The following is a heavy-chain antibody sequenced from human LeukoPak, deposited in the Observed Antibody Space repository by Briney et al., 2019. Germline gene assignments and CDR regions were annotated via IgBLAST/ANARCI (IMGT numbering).Heavy chain of an antibody. CDR3: ARDRGILPYGMDV. D-gene: IGHD3-16*01. Sequence: PGGSLRLSCAASGFSVSSDYMSWVRQAPGKGLEWASIIYSGGSTYYADSVKGRFTVSRDNSKNTLYLQMNSLRPEDTAVYYCARDRGILPYGMDVWGQGTTVTVSS. CDR2: IYSGGST. CDR1: GFSVSSDY. J-gene: IGHJ6*02. V-gene: IGHV3-66*01.